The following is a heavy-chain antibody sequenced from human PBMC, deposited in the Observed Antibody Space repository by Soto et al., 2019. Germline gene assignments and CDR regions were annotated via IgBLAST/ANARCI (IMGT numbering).Heavy chain of an antibody. D-gene: IGHD4-17*01. Sequence: QVQLQESGPGLVKPSETLSLTCTVSGVSVNSGSFYWAWIRQPPGKGLEWIGFGSYSGTTNYKPSLKSRVTISVDPSRSQISLKVTSLTAADTAVDYCARGATVTQYDYWGQGTLVTVSS. CDR1: GVSVNSGSFY. CDR3: ARGATVTQYDY. CDR2: GSYSGTT. J-gene: IGHJ4*02. V-gene: IGHV4-61*01.